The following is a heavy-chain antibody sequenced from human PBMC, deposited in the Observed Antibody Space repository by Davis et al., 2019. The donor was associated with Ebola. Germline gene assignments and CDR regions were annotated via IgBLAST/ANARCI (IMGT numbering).Heavy chain of an antibody. CDR2: IIPIFATT. CDR1: GGTFSTYV. Sequence: SVKVSCKASGGTFSTYVISWVRQAPGQGLEWMGGIIPIFATTNYAQKFQGRVAMTSDTSTSTVYMELTSLKSEDTAMYYCARADKGACDHWGQGTLVTVSS. J-gene: IGHJ4*02. CDR3: ARADKGACDH. V-gene: IGHV1-69*05. D-gene: IGHD3-16*01.